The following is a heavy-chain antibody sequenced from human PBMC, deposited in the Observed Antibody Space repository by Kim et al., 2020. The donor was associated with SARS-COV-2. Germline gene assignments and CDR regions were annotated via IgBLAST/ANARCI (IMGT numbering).Heavy chain of an antibody. Sequence: RYSPSFQGQVTISADKSISTAYLQWSSLKASDTAMYYCARRLRGVNWFDPWGQGTLVTVSS. J-gene: IGHJ5*02. D-gene: IGHD3-10*01. CDR3: ARRLRGVNWFDP. V-gene: IGHV5-51*01.